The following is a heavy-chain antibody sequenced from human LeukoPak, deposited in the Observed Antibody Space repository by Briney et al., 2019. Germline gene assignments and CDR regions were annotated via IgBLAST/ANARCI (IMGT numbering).Heavy chain of an antibody. J-gene: IGHJ3*02. CDR2: IYDSGST. D-gene: IGHD5-18*01. V-gene: IGHV4-39*07. Sequence: PSETLSLTCTVSGGSIRSSYYYWGWIRQPPGKGLEWIGSIYDSGSTFYNPSLKSRVTISVDTSKNQFSLKLNSVTAADTAVYYCARDGMDTAMVRDAFDIWGQGTMVTVSS. CDR1: GGSIRSSYYY. CDR3: ARDGMDTAMVRDAFDI.